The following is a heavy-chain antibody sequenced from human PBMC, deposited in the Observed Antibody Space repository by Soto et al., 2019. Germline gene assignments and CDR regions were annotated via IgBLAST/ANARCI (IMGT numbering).Heavy chain of an antibody. CDR3: ARSLSASSGWFDP. V-gene: IGHV4-30-4*01. D-gene: IGHD6-6*01. CDR2: IYKTGTS. CDR1: GDYINSGDNY. J-gene: IGHJ5*02. Sequence: QVHLEESGPGLVKASQTLTLTCTVSGDYINSGDNYWTWIRQSSGKGPEWLAYIYKTGTSYYHPSLRSRIFISIDMSTNRFSLQVTSVTGADTAFYYCARSLSASSGWFDPWRQGTLVTVSS.